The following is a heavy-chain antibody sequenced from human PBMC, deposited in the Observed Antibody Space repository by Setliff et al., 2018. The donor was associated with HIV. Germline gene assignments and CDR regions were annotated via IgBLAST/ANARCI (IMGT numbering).Heavy chain of an antibody. V-gene: IGHV4-39*07. CDR2: IYYSGNT. J-gene: IGHJ5*02. D-gene: IGHD2-15*01. Sequence: PSETLSLTCTVSGGSISTSSSYWGWIRQPPGKGLEWIGSIYYSGNTYFSPSLKSRITISVDTSKNQFSLHLRSVTAADTAVYYCARVSRLHPFDPWGQGVLVTVSS. CDR1: GGSISTSSSY. CDR3: ARVSRLHPFDP.